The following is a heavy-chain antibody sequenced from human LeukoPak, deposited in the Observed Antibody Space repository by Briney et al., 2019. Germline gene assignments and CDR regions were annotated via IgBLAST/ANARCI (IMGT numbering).Heavy chain of an antibody. V-gene: IGHV3-23*01. J-gene: IGHJ4*02. Sequence: PGGSLRLSCAASGFTFSSYAMSWVRQAPGKGLEWVSAISGSGGSTYYADSVKGRFTISRDNSKNTLYLQMNSLRAEDTAVYYCAKVDDSSGYYYVSFLPGGYWGQGTLVTVSS. CDR3: AKVDDSSGYYYVSFLPGGY. CDR2: ISGSGGST. D-gene: IGHD3-22*01. CDR1: GFTFSSYA.